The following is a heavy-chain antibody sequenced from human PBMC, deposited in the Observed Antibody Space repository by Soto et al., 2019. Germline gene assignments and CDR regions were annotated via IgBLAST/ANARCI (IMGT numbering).Heavy chain of an antibody. Sequence: QVQLVQSGAEVKKPGSSVKVSCKASGGTFSSYAISWVRQAPGQGLEWMGGIIPIFGTANYAQKFQGRVTITADESTSTAYMELSSLRSEDTAVYYCARGGAYYSGGSCYDFQHWGQGTLVTVSS. D-gene: IGHD2-15*01. J-gene: IGHJ1*01. CDR1: GGTFSSYA. V-gene: IGHV1-69*01. CDR2: IIPIFGTA. CDR3: ARGGAYYSGGSCYDFQH.